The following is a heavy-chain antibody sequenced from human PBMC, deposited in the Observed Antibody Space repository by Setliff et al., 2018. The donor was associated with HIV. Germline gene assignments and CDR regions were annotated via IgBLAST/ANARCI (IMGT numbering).Heavy chain of an antibody. Sequence: SETLSLTCTVSGGSIRTYYWSWFRQPPGRGLEWIGYIFYSVNTNYNPSLKGRVTISVDTSKNQFSLKRSSVTAADTAVYYCARLAREEYCRGRTCYPNWFDPWGPGTLVTVSS. CDR1: GGSIRTYY. CDR3: ARLAREEYCRGRTCYPNWFDP. J-gene: IGHJ5*02. V-gene: IGHV4-59*08. D-gene: IGHD2-15*01. CDR2: IFYSVNT.